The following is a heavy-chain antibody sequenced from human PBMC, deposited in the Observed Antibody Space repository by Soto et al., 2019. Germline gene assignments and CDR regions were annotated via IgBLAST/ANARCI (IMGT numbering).Heavy chain of an antibody. CDR1: GYTFTIYY. CDR3: ARLDTAMVHYYYYGMDV. CDR2: INPSGGST. Sequence: ASVKVSCTASGYTFTIYYMHWVRQAPGQGLEWMGIINPSGGSTSYAQKFQGRVTTTRDTSTSTVYMELSSLRSEDTAVYYCARLDTAMVHYYYYGMDVWGQGTTVTVSS. J-gene: IGHJ6*02. V-gene: IGHV1-46*03. D-gene: IGHD5-18*01.